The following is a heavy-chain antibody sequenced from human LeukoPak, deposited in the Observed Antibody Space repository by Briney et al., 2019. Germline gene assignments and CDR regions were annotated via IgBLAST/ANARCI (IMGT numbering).Heavy chain of an antibody. Sequence: GGSLRLSCAASGFTVSSNYMSWVRQAPGKGLEWVSVIYSGGSTYYADSVKGRFTISRDNSKDTLYLQMNSLRAEDTAVYYCARDPPTYYYDSSDAFDIWGQGTMVTVSS. V-gene: IGHV3-53*01. CDR3: ARDPPTYYYDSSDAFDI. J-gene: IGHJ3*02. CDR1: GFTVSSNY. D-gene: IGHD3-22*01. CDR2: IYSGGST.